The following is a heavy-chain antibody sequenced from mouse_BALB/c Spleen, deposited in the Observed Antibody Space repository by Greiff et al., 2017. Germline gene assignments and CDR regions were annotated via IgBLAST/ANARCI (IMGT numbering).Heavy chain of an antibody. D-gene: IGHD2-1*01. V-gene: IGHV1-5*01. CDR3: TRRLIYYGNYYAMDY. CDR2: IYPGNSDT. CDR1: GYSFTSYW. J-gene: IGHJ4*01. Sequence: VQLQQSGTVLARPGASVKMSCKASGYSFTSYWMHWVKQRPGQGLEWIGAIYPGNSDTSYNQKFKGKAKLTAVTSASTAYMELSSLTNEDSAVYYCTRRLIYYGNYYAMDYWGQGTSVTVSS.